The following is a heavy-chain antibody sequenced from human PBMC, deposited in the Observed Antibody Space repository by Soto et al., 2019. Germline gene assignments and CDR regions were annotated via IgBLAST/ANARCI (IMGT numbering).Heavy chain of an antibody. CDR2: IYDSGST. Sequence: QLQLQESGPGLVKPSETLSLTCTVSGGSISSSSYYWGWIRQPPGKGLEWIGSIYDSGSTYYNPSLTSRVTISVDTSKNQFSLKLSSVTAADTAVYYCARHHHGDYGDFDYWGQGTLVTVSS. CDR1: GGSISSSSYY. V-gene: IGHV4-39*01. CDR3: ARHHHGDYGDFDY. J-gene: IGHJ4*02. D-gene: IGHD4-17*01.